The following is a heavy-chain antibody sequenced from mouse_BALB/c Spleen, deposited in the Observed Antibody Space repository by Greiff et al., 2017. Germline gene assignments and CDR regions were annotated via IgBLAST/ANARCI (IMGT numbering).Heavy chain of an antibody. CDR2: IWGDGST. J-gene: IGHJ4*01. CDR3: AREGVRRGYYYAMDY. Sequence: VQLKESGPGLVAPSQSLSITCTVSGFSLTSYGVNWVRQPPGKGLEWLGMIWGDGSTDYNSALKSRLSISKDNSKSQVFLKMNSLQTDDTARYYCAREGVRRGYYYAMDYWGQGTSVTVSS. V-gene: IGHV2-6-7*01. D-gene: IGHD2-14*01. CDR1: GFSLTSYG.